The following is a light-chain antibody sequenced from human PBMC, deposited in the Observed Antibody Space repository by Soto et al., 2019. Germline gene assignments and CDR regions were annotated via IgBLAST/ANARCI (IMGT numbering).Light chain of an antibody. CDR3: QQSYNTPRT. Sequence: DIHMTQAPSSLSASVGERFSITCRTSQPISEYLNWYQQKAGKAPSLLIYTSSNLQTGVPSRFSGSGSGTHFTLTINSLQPEDFATYYCQQSYNTPRTFGQGTKVDIK. CDR1: QPISEY. J-gene: IGKJ1*01. CDR2: TSS. V-gene: IGKV1-39*01.